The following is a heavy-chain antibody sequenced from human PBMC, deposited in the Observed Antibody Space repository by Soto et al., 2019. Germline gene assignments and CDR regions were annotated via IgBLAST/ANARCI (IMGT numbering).Heavy chain of an antibody. J-gene: IGHJ4*02. V-gene: IGHV4-4*02. D-gene: IGHD3-16*01. CDR1: GASISSNAW. CDR3: VKGGDYVWSF. CDR2: IYPSGYT. Sequence: QVQLQESGPGLVKPSGTLSLTCGVSGASISSNAWWSWVRQPPGKGLEWIGEIYPSGYTNYNPSLKSRVSLSLDTSKHPFFLELSSVTAADTAVYYCVKGGDYVWSFWGQGTLVTVSA.